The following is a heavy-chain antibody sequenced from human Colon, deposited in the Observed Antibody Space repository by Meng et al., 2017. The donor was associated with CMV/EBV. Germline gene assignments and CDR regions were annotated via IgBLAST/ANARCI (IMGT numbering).Heavy chain of an antibody. D-gene: IGHD3-22*01. Sequence: SCVVSGISVDDYAMHWVRQTPGKGLEWISGISWSGGSKVYGDAVQGRFTVSRDTAKSSVYLEMNSLRAEDTAVYYCARDVESSGYWNWFDPWGQGTLVTVSS. J-gene: IGHJ5*02. CDR2: ISWSGGSK. V-gene: IGHV3-9*01. CDR1: GISVDDYA. CDR3: ARDVESSGYWNWFDP.